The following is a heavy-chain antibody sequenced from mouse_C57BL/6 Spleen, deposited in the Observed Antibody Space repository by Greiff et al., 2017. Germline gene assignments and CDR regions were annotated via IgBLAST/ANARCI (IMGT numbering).Heavy chain of an antibody. CDR1: GYAFTNYL. CDR3: ARCDYDWYFDV. D-gene: IGHD2-4*01. Sequence: QVQLQQSGAELVRPGTSVKVSCKASGYAFTNYLIEWVKQRPGQGLEWIGVINPGSGGTNYNEKFKGKATLTADKSSSTAYMQLSSLTSEDSAVYFCARCDYDWYFDVWGTGTTVTVSS. CDR2: INPGSGGT. J-gene: IGHJ1*03. V-gene: IGHV1-54*01.